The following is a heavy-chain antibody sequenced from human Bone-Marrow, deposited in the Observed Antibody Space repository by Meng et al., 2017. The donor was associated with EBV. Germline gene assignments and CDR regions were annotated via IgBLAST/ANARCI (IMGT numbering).Heavy chain of an antibody. D-gene: IGHD3-22*01. CDR2: INVGNGDT. V-gene: IGHV1-3*01. Sequence: QARRVQLGPEGKKTGASVKASVDAVGYTFTIYAMHWVRQAPGQRLERMGWINVGNGDTKYSQKFHGRVTITRDTSATTAYMELSSLTSEDTAVYYCARDSTGDSRRFDPWGQGTLVTVSS. CDR3: ARDSTGDSRRFDP. J-gene: IGHJ5*02. CDR1: GYTFTIYA.